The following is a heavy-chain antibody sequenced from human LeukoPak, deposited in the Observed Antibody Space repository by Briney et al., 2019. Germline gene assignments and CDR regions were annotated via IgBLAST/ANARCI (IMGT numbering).Heavy chain of an antibody. D-gene: IGHD6-13*01. CDR2: IKQDGSEK. CDR1: GFTFSSYW. Sequence: GGSLRLSCAASGFTFSSYWVSWVRQAPGKGLEWVANIKQDGSEKYYVDSVKGRFTISRDNAKNSLYLQMNSLRAEDTAVYYCARVKGDSSSWYGYYYYYYMDVWGKGTTVTVSS. CDR3: ARVKGDSSSWYGYYYYYYMDV. J-gene: IGHJ6*03. V-gene: IGHV3-7*01.